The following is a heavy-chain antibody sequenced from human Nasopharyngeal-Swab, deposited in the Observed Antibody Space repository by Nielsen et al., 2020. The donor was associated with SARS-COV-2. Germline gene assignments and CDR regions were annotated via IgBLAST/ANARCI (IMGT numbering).Heavy chain of an antibody. CDR1: GGTFSSYA. J-gene: IGHJ4*02. CDR3: ISQLERQYYLDY. CDR2: IIPILGIA. Sequence: SVKVSCKASGGTFSSYAISWVRQAPGQGLEWMGRIIPILGIANYAQKFQGRVTITADKSTSTAYMELSSLRSEDTAVYYCISQLERQYYLDYWGQGTLVTVSS. D-gene: IGHD1-1*01. V-gene: IGHV1-69*04.